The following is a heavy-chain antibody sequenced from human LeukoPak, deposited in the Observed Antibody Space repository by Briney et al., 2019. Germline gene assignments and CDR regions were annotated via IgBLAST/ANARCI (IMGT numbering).Heavy chain of an antibody. CDR3: ARVGDCSSTSCQGAFDI. CDR2: ISYDGSNK. J-gene: IGHJ3*02. Sequence: PGGSLRLSCAASGFTFSSYAMHWVRQAPGRGLEWVAVISYDGSNKYYADSVKGRFTISRDNSKNTLYLQMNSLRAEDTAVYYCARVGDCSSTSCQGAFDIWGQGTMVTVS. V-gene: IGHV3-30-3*01. CDR1: GFTFSSYA. D-gene: IGHD2-2*01.